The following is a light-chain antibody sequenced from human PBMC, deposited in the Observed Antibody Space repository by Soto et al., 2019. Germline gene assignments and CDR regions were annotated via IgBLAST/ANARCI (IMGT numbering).Light chain of an antibody. V-gene: IGKV3D-11*02. CDR1: QSVSSY. CDR2: EAS. J-gene: IGKJ4*01. CDR3: QQRSDWQGAT. Sequence: EIVLTQSPATLSLSPGERATLSCRASQSVSSYLAWYQQKPGQAPRLLMYEASTRATGIPARFSGGGSGTDFTLTISSLEPEDFAVYYCQQRSDWQGATFGGGTKVDIK.